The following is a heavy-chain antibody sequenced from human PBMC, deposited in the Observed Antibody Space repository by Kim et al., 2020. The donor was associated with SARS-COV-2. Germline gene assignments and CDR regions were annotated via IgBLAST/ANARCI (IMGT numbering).Heavy chain of an antibody. D-gene: IGHD1-20*01. V-gene: IGHV3-15*04. CDR1: GFSVSNAW. J-gene: IGHJ4*02. CDR2: IASKSNGDAL. CDR3: LGNNWLGY. Sequence: GGSLRLSCAASGFSVSNAWMSWVRQAPGKGLEWIGLIASKSNGDALFYAAPVKGRFIISRDDSKNIVYLQLNTLEIEDTAIYYCLGNNWLGYWGQGTLVTVSS.